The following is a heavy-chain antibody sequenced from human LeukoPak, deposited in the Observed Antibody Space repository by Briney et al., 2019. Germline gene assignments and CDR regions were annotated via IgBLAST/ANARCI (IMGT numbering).Heavy chain of an antibody. Sequence: PGGSLRLSCTASGFTFGDYAMSWFRQAPGKGLEWVVFIRSKTYGGTTEYAASVKGKFTISRDDSKSITYLQMNSLKTEDTAVYYCARDVVAGPYWGQGTLVTVSS. CDR2: IRSKTYGGTT. J-gene: IGHJ4*02. CDR1: GFTFGDYA. CDR3: ARDVVAGPY. V-gene: IGHV3-49*03. D-gene: IGHD6-19*01.